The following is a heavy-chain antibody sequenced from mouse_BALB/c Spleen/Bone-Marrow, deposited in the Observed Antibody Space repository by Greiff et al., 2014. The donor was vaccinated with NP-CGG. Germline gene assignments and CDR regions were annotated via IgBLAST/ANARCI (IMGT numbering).Heavy chain of an antibody. CDR1: GYAFSSFW. Sequence: QVQLQQSGAELVRPGSSVKISCKASGYAFSSFWMNWMKQRPGQGPERIGQIYPGDGDTNYNGKFKGKATLTADMSSSTAYIQLSSLTSEDSAVYFCARDDFGPDYWGQGTTLTVSS. CDR2: IYPGDGDT. D-gene: IGHD2-4*01. J-gene: IGHJ2*01. V-gene: IGHV1-80*01. CDR3: ARDDFGPDY.